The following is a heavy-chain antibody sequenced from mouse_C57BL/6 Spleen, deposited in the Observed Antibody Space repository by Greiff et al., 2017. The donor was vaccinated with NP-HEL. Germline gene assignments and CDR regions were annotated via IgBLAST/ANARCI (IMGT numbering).Heavy chain of an antibody. Sequence: QVQLQQSGAELVRPGASVKLSCKASGYTFTDYYINWVKQRPGQGLEWIARIYPGSGNTYYNEKFKGKATLTAEKSSSTAYMQLSSLTSEDSAVYFCARGGEGDYAMDYWGQGTSVTVSS. V-gene: IGHV1-76*01. CDR1: GYTFTDYY. CDR2: IYPGSGNT. CDR3: ARGGEGDYAMDY. J-gene: IGHJ4*01.